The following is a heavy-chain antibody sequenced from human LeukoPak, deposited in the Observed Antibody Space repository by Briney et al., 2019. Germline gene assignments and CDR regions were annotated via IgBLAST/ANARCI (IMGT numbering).Heavy chain of an antibody. CDR1: GGSISSYH. V-gene: IGHV4-59*01. J-gene: IGHJ4*02. Sequence: SETLSLTCTVSGGSISSYHWSWIRQPPGKGLEWIGYIYYSGSTNYNPSLKSRVTISVDTSKNQFSLKLSSVTAADTAVYYCARVNPYDYVWVEYYFDYWGQGTLVTVSS. CDR3: ARVNPYDYVWVEYYFDY. D-gene: IGHD3-16*01. CDR2: IYYSGST.